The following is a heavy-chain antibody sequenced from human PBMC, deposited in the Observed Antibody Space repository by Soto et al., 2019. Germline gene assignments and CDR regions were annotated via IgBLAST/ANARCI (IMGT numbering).Heavy chain of an antibody. D-gene: IGHD3-3*01. CDR1: GFTFSSYA. Sequence: QVQLVESGGGVVQPGRSLRLSCAASGFTFSSYAMHWVRQAPGKGLEWVAVISYDGSNKYYADSVKGRFTISRDNSKNTLYLQMNSLRAEDTAVYYCARDRRRDGYNCWSYWGQGTLVTVSS. CDR2: ISYDGSNK. J-gene: IGHJ4*02. CDR3: ARDRRRDGYNCWSY. V-gene: IGHV3-30-3*01.